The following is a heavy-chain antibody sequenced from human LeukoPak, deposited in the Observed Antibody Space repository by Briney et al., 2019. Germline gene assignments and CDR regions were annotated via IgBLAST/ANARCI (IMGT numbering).Heavy chain of an antibody. Sequence: PSETLSLTCTVSGDSISTSTYYWGWIRQPPGKGLEWIGSIHYSGPTYYNPSLKSRVTISVDTSKNQFSLKLSSVTAADTAVYYCARQPRISTGWYTTVVGDYWGQGTLVTVSS. CDR1: GDSISTSTYY. D-gene: IGHD6-19*01. CDR2: IHYSGPT. J-gene: IGHJ4*02. V-gene: IGHV4-39*01. CDR3: ARQPRISTGWYTTVVGDY.